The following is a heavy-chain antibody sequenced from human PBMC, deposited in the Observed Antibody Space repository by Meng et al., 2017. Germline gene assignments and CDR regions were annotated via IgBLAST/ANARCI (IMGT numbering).Heavy chain of an antibody. D-gene: IGHD1-26*01. CDR3: TRASVWYSGGY. J-gene: IGHJ4*02. V-gene: IGHV4-38-2*02. CDR2: FHHSGTT. CDR1: GFSINTNYY. Sequence: SETLSLTCTVSGFSINTNYYWGWIRQPPGKGLEWIGNFHHSGTTNYNPSLKSRVTISVDTSKNQFSLKLNSVSAAATAVYYCTRASVWYSGGYWGQGTLVTVSS.